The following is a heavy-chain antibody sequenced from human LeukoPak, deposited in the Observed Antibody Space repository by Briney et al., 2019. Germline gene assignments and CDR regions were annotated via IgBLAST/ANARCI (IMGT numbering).Heavy chain of an antibody. Sequence: GGSLRLSCAASGFTFSSYGMHWVRQAPGKGLEWVAVIWYDGSNKYYADSVKGRFTISRDNSKNTLCLQMNSLRAEDTAVYYCARVARNVPTRAYYYYYGMDVWGQGTTVTVSS. CDR1: GFTFSSYG. J-gene: IGHJ6*02. V-gene: IGHV3-33*01. CDR2: IWYDGSNK. D-gene: IGHD1-14*01. CDR3: ARVARNVPTRAYYYYYGMDV.